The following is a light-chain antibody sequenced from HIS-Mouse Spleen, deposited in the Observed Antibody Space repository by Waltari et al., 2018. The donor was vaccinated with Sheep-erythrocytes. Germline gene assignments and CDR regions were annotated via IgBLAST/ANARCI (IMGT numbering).Light chain of an antibody. CDR1: SSDVGGYNY. Sequence: QSALTQPRSVSGSPGQSVTISCTGTSSDVGGYNYVSWYQQHPGKAPKLMIYDVSKRPSGVPDRFSCSKCGNTASLTISGLQAEDEADYYCCSYAGSYTFWVFGGGTKLTVL. J-gene: IGLJ3*02. CDR3: CSYAGSYTFWV. CDR2: DVS. V-gene: IGLV2-11*01.